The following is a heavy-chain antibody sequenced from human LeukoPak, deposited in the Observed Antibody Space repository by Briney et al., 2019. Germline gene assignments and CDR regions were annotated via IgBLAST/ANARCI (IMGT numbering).Heavy chain of an antibody. CDR3: ARDPGYSGSYPSLFDY. CDR1: GYTFTSNY. J-gene: IGHJ4*02. Sequence: GASVKVSCKAFGYTFTSNYMHWVRQAPGQGPEWMGVISPSGGSTTYAQKFQGRVTLTRDMSTSTDYLELSSLRAEDTALYYCARDPGYSGSYPSLFDYWGQGTLVTVSS. D-gene: IGHD1-26*01. V-gene: IGHV1-46*01. CDR2: ISPSGGST.